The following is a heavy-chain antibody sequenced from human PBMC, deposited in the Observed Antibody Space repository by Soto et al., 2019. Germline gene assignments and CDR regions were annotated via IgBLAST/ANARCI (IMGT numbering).Heavy chain of an antibody. J-gene: IGHJ4*02. CDR3: ARLEGLATISYYFDF. CDR2: IYFRGNT. V-gene: IGHV4-39*01. D-gene: IGHD3-9*01. Sequence: PSETLSLTCSVSGDSINSDKYYWGWIRQPPGKGLEWIGSIYFRGNTYYNTSLQTRVTISLDKSKSQCSLKLNSVTAADSAVYFCARLEGLATISYYFDFWGQGALVTVSS. CDR1: GDSINSDKYY.